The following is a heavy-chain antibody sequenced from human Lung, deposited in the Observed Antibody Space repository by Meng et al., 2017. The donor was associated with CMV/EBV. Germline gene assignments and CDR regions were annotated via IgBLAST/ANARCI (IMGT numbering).Heavy chain of an antibody. J-gene: IGHJ4*02. D-gene: IGHD2-21*02. CDR1: GGSISSSNC. CDR2: IYHSGST. Sequence: QVQRHSSRPGRLKPSAPRSHTCAVPGGSISSSNCWSGVRQPPGKGLECIGEIYHSGSTNYNPSLKSRVTISVDKPKNQFSLKLSSVTAADTAVYYCARVVTALWGYYFDYWGQGTLVTVSS. CDR3: ARVVTALWGYYFDY. V-gene: IGHV4-4*02.